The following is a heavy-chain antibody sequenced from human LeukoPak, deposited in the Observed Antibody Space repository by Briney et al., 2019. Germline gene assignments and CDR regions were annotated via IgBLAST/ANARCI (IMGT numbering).Heavy chain of an antibody. CDR1: GFTFSSYS. CDR3: ARDNYDYVWGSYRPQYYFDY. CDR2: ISSSSGYI. Sequence: PGGSLRLSCAASGFTFSSYSMNWVRQAPGKGLEWVSSISSSSGYIYYADSVKGRFTISRDNAKNSLYLQMNSLRAEDTAVYYCARDNYDYVWGSYRPQYYFDYWDQGTLVTVSS. D-gene: IGHD3-16*02. J-gene: IGHJ4*02. V-gene: IGHV3-21*01.